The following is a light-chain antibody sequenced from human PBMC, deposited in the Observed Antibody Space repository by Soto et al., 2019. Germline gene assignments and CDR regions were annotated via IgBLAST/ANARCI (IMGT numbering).Light chain of an antibody. CDR2: DAS. V-gene: IGKV1-5*01. Sequence: DLQMTQSPSTLSASVGDRVTITCRASQSINNWLAWYQQKPGKAPKLLIYDASSLESGVPSRFSGSRSGTECTLTVSSLQPDDFATYYCQQYNSYLYTFGQGTKLEIK. CDR3: QQYNSYLYT. CDR1: QSINNW. J-gene: IGKJ2*01.